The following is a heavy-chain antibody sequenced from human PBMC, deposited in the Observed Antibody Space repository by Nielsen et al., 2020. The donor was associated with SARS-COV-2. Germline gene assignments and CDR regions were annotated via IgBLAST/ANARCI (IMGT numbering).Heavy chain of an antibody. CDR1: GGSVSSGSYY. V-gene: IGHV4-61*01. J-gene: IGHJ4*02. CDR2: IYYSGST. D-gene: IGHD1-26*01. CDR3: ARHVVGALDY. Sequence: SETLSLTCTVSGGSVSSGSYYWSWIRQPPGKGLEWIGYIYYSGSTNYNPSLKSRVTISVDTSKNQFSLKLSSVTAADTAVYYCARHVVGALDYWGQGTLVTVSS.